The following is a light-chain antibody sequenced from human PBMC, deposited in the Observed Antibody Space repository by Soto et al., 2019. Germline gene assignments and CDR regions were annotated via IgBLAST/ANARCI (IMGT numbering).Light chain of an antibody. Sequence: DIQMTKSPSSVSASVGDRVTITCRASQGISNWLAWYQQKPGEAPKLLIYAASTLQCGVPSRFSGSVSEKELNLIISSLQTEDFATYFCQKVGSFAHTFGQGTKLEIK. CDR3: QKVGSFAHT. CDR2: AAS. CDR1: QGISNW. J-gene: IGKJ2*01. V-gene: IGKV1-12*01.